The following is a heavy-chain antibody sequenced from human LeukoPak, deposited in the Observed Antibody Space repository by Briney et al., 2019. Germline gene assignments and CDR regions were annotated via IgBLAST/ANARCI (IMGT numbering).Heavy chain of an antibody. CDR1: GGSIGSSNDY. CDR3: ARASKSYGSGRNDY. CDR2: IHYSGTT. V-gene: IGHV4-39*01. Sequence: KPSETLSLTCTVSGGSIGSSNDYWGWIRQPPGKGLEWIGSIHYSGTTYYSPSLKSRVTVSVDTSKNQFSLRLSSVTAADTAVYYCARASKSYGSGRNDYWGQGTLVTVSS. J-gene: IGHJ4*02. D-gene: IGHD3-10*01.